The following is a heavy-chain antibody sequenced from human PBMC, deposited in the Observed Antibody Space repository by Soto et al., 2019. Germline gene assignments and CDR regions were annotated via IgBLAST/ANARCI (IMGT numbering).Heavy chain of an antibody. CDR2: INHSGST. CDR3: ARGPTTYNRYYYYMDV. Sequence: PSETLSLTCAVYGGSFSGYYWSWIRQPPGKGLEWIGEINHSGSTNYNPSLKSRVTISVDTSKNQFSLKLSSVTAADTAVYYCARGPTTYNRYYYYMDVSGKGTTVTVSS. CDR1: GGSFSGYY. J-gene: IGHJ6*03. D-gene: IGHD1-20*01. V-gene: IGHV4-34*01.